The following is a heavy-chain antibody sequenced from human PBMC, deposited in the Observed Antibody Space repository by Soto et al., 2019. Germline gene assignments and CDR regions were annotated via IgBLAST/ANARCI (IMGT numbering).Heavy chain of an antibody. Sequence: SETLSLTCTVSGASIINYYWAWIRQSPGGGLESIGYVSNTATTTYNPSLKNRVTISVDASKNQFSLKLSSVTAADTAVYYCARAQATIVVVGRWGQGTLVTVSS. J-gene: IGHJ4*02. CDR1: GASIINYY. V-gene: IGHV4-59*08. CDR3: ARAQATIVVVGR. D-gene: IGHD2-15*01. CDR2: VSNTATT.